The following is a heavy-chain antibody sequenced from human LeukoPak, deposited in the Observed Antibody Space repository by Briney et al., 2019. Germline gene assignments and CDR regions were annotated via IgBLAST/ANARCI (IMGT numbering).Heavy chain of an antibody. CDR3: ARGLWIPVYDYVWGSYRRDAFDI. J-gene: IGHJ3*02. D-gene: IGHD3-16*02. CDR2: IYYSGST. V-gene: IGHV4-39*07. Sequence: SETLSLTCTVSGGSISSSSYYWGWIRQPPGKGLEWIGSIYYSGSTYYNPSLKSRVTISVDTSKNQFSLKLSSVTAADTAVYYCARGLWIPVYDYVWGSYRRDAFDIWGQGTMVTVSS. CDR1: GGSISSSSYY.